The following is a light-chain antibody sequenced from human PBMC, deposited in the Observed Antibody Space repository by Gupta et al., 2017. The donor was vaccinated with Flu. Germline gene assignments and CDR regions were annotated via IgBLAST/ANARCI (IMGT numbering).Light chain of an antibody. CDR3: VTWEDSLYGVV. CDR1: IGKKY. CDR2: EDY. J-gene: IGLJ3*02. V-gene: IGLV1-51*02. Sequence: IGKKYVSWYQQVPGTAPKLLIYEDYKRPSGIPDRFSGSKSGTSATLVITGLQTGDEADYYCVTWEDSLYGVVFGGGTELTVL.